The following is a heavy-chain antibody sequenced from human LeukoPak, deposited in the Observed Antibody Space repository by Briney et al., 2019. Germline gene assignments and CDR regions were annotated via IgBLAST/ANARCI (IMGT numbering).Heavy chain of an antibody. CDR1: GGSISSYY. CDR2: IYTSGSA. V-gene: IGHV4-4*07. J-gene: IGHJ6*03. Sequence: SETLSLTCTVSGGSISSYYWSWIRQPAGKGLEWIGRIYTSGSANYNPSLKSRVTMSVDTSKNQFSLKLSSVTAADTAVYYCARVGQLPNYYYYMDVWGKGTTVTISS. D-gene: IGHD6-13*01. CDR3: ARVGQLPNYYYYMDV.